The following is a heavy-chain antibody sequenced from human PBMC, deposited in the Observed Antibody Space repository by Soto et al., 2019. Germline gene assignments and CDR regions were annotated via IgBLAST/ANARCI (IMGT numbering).Heavy chain of an antibody. J-gene: IGHJ5*02. V-gene: IGHV4-31*03. CDR2: IYYSGST. Sequence: PSETLSLTCTVSGGSISSGGYYWSWIRQHPGKGLEWIGYIYYSGSTYYNPSLKSRVTISVDTSKNQFSLKLSSVTAADTAVYYCARDLGGTRNNWFDPRGQRTPVTVSS. CDR1: GGSISSGGYY. CDR3: ARDLGGTRNNWFDP. D-gene: IGHD2-15*01.